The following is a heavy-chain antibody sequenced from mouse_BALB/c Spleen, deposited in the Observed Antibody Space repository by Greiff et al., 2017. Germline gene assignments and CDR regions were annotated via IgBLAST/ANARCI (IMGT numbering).Heavy chain of an antibody. J-gene: IGHJ4*01. Sequence: QVQLQQSGAELARPGASVKLSCKASGYTFTSYWMQWVKQRPGQGLEWIGAIYPGDGDTRYTQKFKGKATLTADKSSSTAYMQLSSLASEDSAVYYCARERAYGNSYAMDYWGQGTSVTVSS. D-gene: IGHD2-1*01. V-gene: IGHV1-87*01. CDR2: IYPGDGDT. CDR3: ARERAYGNSYAMDY. CDR1: GYTFTSYW.